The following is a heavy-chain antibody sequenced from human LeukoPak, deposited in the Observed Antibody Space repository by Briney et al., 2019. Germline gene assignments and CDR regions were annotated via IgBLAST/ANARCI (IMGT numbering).Heavy chain of an antibody. J-gene: IGHJ5*02. D-gene: IGHD3-22*01. CDR2: IYYSGST. Sequence: PSETLSLTCTVSGGSIRSSSYYWGWIRQPPGKGLEWIGSIYYSGSTYYNPSLKSRVTISVDTSKNQFSLKLSSVTAADTAVCYCARSSSGYYPEFDPWGQGTLVTVSS. CDR1: GGSIRSSSYY. V-gene: IGHV4-39*07. CDR3: ARSSSGYYPEFDP.